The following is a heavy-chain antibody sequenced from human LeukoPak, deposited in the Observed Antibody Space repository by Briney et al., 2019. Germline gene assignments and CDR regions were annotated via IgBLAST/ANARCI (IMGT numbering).Heavy chain of an antibody. CDR2: ISGSGGST. CDR3: APLTTVTTVIFDY. D-gene: IGHD4-17*01. Sequence: PGGTLRLSCAASGFTFSSYGMSWVRQAPGKGLEWVSAISGSGGSTYYADSVKGRFTISRDNSKNTLYLQMNGLRAEDTAVYYCAPLTTVTTVIFDYWGQGTLVTVSS. J-gene: IGHJ4*02. V-gene: IGHV3-23*01. CDR1: GFTFSSYG.